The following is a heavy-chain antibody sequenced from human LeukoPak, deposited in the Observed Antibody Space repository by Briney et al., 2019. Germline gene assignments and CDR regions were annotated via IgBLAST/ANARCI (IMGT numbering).Heavy chain of an antibody. J-gene: IGHJ4*02. CDR2: IYNSGST. V-gene: IGHV4-30-4*08. CDR3: ARDGGASSRNFDY. D-gene: IGHD6-6*01. Sequence: TLSLTCTVSGGSISSGDYHWNWIRQPPGKGLVWIGYIYNSGSTYYNPALKSRVTISVDTSKNQFSLKLSSVTAADTAVYYCARDGGASSRNFDYWGQGTRVTVSS. CDR1: GGSISSGDYH.